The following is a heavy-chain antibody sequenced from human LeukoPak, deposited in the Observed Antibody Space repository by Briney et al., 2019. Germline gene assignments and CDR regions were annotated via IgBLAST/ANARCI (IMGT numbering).Heavy chain of an antibody. V-gene: IGHV1-2*04. D-gene: IGHD6-13*01. CDR3: ARGGYSSSGSWFDP. CDR1: GYTFTGYY. Sequence: ASVKVSCKASGYTFTGYYMHWVRQAPGQGLEWMGWINPNSGGTNYALKFQGWVTMTRDTSISTAYMELSRLRSDDTAVYYCARGGYSSSGSWFDPWGQGTLVTVSS. J-gene: IGHJ5*02. CDR2: INPNSGGT.